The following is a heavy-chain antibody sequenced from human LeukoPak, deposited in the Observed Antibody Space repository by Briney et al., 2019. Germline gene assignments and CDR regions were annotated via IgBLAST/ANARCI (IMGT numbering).Heavy chain of an antibody. J-gene: IGHJ4*02. CDR3: AREGGFYRPLDY. Sequence: PSQTLSLTCTVSGGSISSSGHYWSWIRQHPGKGLEWIGYIYYSGSAYYNPSLKSRLVMSADLPENHISLKLTSVTAADTAVYYCAREGGFYRPLDYSGQGTLVTISS. D-gene: IGHD6-25*01. CDR1: GGSISSSGHY. CDR2: IYYSGSA. V-gene: IGHV4-31*03.